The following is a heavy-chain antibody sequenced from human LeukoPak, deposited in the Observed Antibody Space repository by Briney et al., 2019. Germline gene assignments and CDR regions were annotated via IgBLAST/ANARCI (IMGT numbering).Heavy chain of an antibody. D-gene: IGHD2-15*01. CDR3: ARGLLSNIY. V-gene: IGHV3-7*01. CDR2: IKEDGSEK. J-gene: IGHJ4*02. CDR1: GFTFSGYW. Sequence: PGGSLRLSCAASGFTFSGYWMTWVRQAPGKGLEWVANIKEDGSEKYYVDSVKGRFTISRDNAKNSLFLQMNSLRGEDTAVFYCARGLLSNIYWGQGTLVTVSS.